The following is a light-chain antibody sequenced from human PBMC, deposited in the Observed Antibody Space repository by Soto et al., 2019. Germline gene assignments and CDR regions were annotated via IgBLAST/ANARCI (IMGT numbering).Light chain of an antibody. CDR3: QQYDNWPWT. J-gene: IGKJ1*01. CDR2: GAS. CDR1: RNGLYSSNNKNY. V-gene: IGKV4-1*01. Sequence: DIVMTQSPDALAVSLGGGATINCRCGRNGLYSSNNKNYLAWYQQKPGQAPRLLIHGASTRAPGFPARFSGSGSGTDFTLTISSLQSEDFAVYYCQQYDNWPWTFGQGTKVDIK.